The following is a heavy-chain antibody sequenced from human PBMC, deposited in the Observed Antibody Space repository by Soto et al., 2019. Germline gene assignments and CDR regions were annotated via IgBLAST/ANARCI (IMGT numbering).Heavy chain of an antibody. V-gene: IGHV3-23*01. CDR1: GFTFSSHA. CDR3: ATDFRFCGGSYCYHTEYFHH. Sequence: EVQLLESGGGLVQPGGSLRLSCAASGFTFSSHAVSWVRQAPGKGLEWVSAVGGSGSSTYYSDSVKGRFTVSRDNSKNTLYLQMDSLRAEDTALYYCATDFRFCGGSYCYHTEYFHHWGQGTLVTVSS. J-gene: IGHJ1*01. D-gene: IGHD2-21*01. CDR2: VGGSGSST.